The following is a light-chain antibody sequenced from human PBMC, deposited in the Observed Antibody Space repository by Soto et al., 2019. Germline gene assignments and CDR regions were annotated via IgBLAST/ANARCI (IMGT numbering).Light chain of an antibody. CDR2: GAS. Sequence: EIVMTHSPATLSVSPGERATLSCMASQSVSSNLAWYQQKPGQAPRLLIYGASTRATGIPARFSGSGSGTEFTLTISSLQPEDFAVYYCQQYNNWPPWTFGQGTKVDIK. J-gene: IGKJ1*01. CDR3: QQYNNWPPWT. CDR1: QSVSSN. V-gene: IGKV3D-15*01.